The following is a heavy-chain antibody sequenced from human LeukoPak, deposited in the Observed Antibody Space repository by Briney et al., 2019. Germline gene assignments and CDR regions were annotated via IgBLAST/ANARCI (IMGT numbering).Heavy chain of an antibody. V-gene: IGHV3-7*04. Sequence: GGSLRLSCAASGFTFSSYAMHWVRQAPGKGLEWVASIMQDGSEKFYEDSLKGRFTISRDNSKNSLYLQMNSLRVADTAVYYCARAGYCTTTTCSPYYYYMDVWGKGTTVTVSS. CDR2: IMQDGSEK. D-gene: IGHD2-2*03. CDR3: ARAGYCTTTTCSPYYYYMDV. CDR1: GFTFSSYA. J-gene: IGHJ6*03.